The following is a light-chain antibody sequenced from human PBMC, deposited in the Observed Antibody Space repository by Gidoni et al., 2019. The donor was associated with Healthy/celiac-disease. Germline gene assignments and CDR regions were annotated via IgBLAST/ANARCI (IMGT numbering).Light chain of an antibody. CDR1: QGINRH. Sequence: VIWLTQSLSLLSASTGDRVTISCRMSQGINRHLAWYHQEPGKAPGLLIYAASTLQSGVPSRFSGSGSGTDFTLTISCLQSEDFATYYGQQYYSFPYTFGQRSKLEFK. V-gene: IGKV1D-8*01. CDR2: AAS. J-gene: IGKJ2*01. CDR3: QQYYSFPYT.